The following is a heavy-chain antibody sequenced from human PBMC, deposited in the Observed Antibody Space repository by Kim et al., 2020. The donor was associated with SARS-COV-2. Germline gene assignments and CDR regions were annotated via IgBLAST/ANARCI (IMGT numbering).Heavy chain of an antibody. V-gene: IGHV3-7*01. J-gene: IGHJ6*02. CDR2: IKQDGSEK. D-gene: IGHD5-12*01. CDR3: ARDERWLRLYYYYYGMDV. CDR1: GFTFSSYW. Sequence: GGSLRLSCTASGFTFSSYWMSWVRQAPGKGLEWVGNIKQDGSEKYYVYSVNGRFTFSRDNDKNSLYLQMNMLRAVDTAVYYCARDERWLRLYYYYYGMDVWGQGTTVTVSS.